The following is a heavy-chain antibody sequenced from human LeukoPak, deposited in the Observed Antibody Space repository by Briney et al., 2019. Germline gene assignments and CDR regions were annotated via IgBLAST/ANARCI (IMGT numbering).Heavy chain of an antibody. CDR3: ARKTTVTTKVRPQRGTGWFDL. CDR1: RGSFSGYY. CDR2: INHSGST. Sequence: PSETLSLTCAVYRGSFSGYYWSWIRQPPGKGLEWIGEINHSGSTNYNPSLKSRVTISVDTSKNQFSLKLSSVTAADTAVYYCARKTTVTTKVRPQRGTGWFDLWGRGTLVTVSS. V-gene: IGHV4-34*01. J-gene: IGHJ2*01. D-gene: IGHD4-17*01.